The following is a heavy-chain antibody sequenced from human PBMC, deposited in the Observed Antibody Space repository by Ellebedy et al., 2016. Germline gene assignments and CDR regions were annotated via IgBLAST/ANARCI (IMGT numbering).Heavy chain of an antibody. Sequence: GESLKISXAASGFTFSSYWMSWVRQAPGKGLVWVSNIDGDGSTTSHEDSVRGRFTISRDNAKNIVYLQMNSVRAEDSAMYFCARNRDYGLDYWGQGTPVTVSS. CDR2: IDGDGSTT. J-gene: IGHJ4*02. CDR1: GFTFSSYW. CDR3: ARNRDYGLDY. D-gene: IGHD4/OR15-4a*01. V-gene: IGHV3-74*01.